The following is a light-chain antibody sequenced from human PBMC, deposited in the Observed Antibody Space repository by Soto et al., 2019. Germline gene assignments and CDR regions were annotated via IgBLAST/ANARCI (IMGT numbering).Light chain of an antibody. CDR2: SNY. CDR3: AAWDDSLNGYV. J-gene: IGLJ1*01. Sequence: QLVLTQPPSASGTPGQRVTISCSGSSSNIESNTVTWYQQLPGTAPKLVIYSNYDRPSGVPDRFSGSTSGTSASLVIRGLQSEDEADYYCAAWDDSLNGYVFGGGTKVTVL. CDR1: SSNIESNT. V-gene: IGLV1-44*01.